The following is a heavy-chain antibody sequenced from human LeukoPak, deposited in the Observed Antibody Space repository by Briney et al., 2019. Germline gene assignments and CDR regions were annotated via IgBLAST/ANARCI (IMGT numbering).Heavy chain of an antibody. CDR1: GLIFSSYG. J-gene: IGHJ4*02. Sequence: GGSLSLSCAACGLIFSSYGMQWVREARGKAREGGAFVRHGGTNEDYADCVKGPFTVSRDNSQTTLYLQLNGLKTEDTAVSHCVKGPSVDRGVMVFDNWGQGTQVTVSS. D-gene: IGHD3-10*01. V-gene: IGHV3-30*02. CDR3: VKGPSVDRGVMVFDN. CDR2: VRHGGTNE.